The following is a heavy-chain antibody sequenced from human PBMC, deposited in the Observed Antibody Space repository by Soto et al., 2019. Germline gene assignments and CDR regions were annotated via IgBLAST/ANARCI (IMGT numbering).Heavy chain of an antibody. Sequence: GGSLRLSCAASGFTFSSYAMSWVRQAPGKGLEWVSAISGSGGSTYYADSVKGRFTISRDNSKNTLYLQMNSLRAEDTAVYYCAKDLSSYYDFWSGSYYFDYWGQGTLVTVSS. J-gene: IGHJ4*02. CDR1: GFTFSSYA. D-gene: IGHD3-3*01. V-gene: IGHV3-23*01. CDR2: ISGSGGST. CDR3: AKDLSSYYDFWSGSYYFDY.